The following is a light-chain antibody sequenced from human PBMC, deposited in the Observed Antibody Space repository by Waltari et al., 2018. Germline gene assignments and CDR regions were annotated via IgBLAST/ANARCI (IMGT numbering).Light chain of an antibody. CDR2: ANS. Sequence: QSVLTQPPSVSGAPGQRVTISCTGSTSNIGAGYDVHWYQQLPGTAPKLLMYANSHRPAGVPDRFSGSKNGTSAARAITGLQAEDEADYYCQSYDSSLSDSRVFGGGTKLTVL. CDR3: QSYDSSLSDSRV. CDR1: TSNIGAGYD. V-gene: IGLV1-40*01. J-gene: IGLJ3*02.